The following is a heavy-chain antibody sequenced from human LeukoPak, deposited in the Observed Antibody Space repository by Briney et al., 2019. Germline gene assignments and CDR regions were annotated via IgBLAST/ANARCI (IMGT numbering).Heavy chain of an antibody. V-gene: IGHV4-4*07. CDR2: IYTSGST. CDR3: ARTYYYDSSGVLYFDY. CDR1: GGSISSYY. J-gene: IGHJ4*02. Sequence: PSETLSLTCTVSGGSISSYYWSWIRQPAGKGLEWIGRIYTSGSTNYNPSLKSRVTMSVDTSKNQFSLKLCSVTAADTAVYYCARTYYYDSSGVLYFDYWGQGTLVTVSS. D-gene: IGHD3-22*01.